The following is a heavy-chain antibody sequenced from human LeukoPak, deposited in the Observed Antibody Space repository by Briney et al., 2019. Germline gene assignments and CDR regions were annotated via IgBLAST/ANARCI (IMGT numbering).Heavy chain of an antibody. CDR3: VRVYSGMHNKLDAFDI. J-gene: IGHJ3*02. CDR1: GGSISSYY. D-gene: IGHD5-12*01. CDR2: IYYSGST. V-gene: IGHV4-59*01. Sequence: MSSETLSLTGTGTGGSISSYYWSSLRQPPGKGLEWIGYIYYSGSTNYNPSLKSRVTISVDTSKNQFPLKLSSVTAADAAVCYCVRVYSGMHNKLDAFDIWGQGTMVTVSS.